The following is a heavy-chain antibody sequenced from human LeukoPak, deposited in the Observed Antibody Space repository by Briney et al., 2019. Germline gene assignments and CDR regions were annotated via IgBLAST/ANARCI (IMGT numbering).Heavy chain of an antibody. V-gene: IGHV1-18*01. CDR3: ARSRTIGYNWFNP. D-gene: IGHD4/OR15-4a*01. J-gene: IGHJ5*02. CDR1: GYTFTSYG. Sequence: RWASVKVSCKASGYTFTSYGISWVRQAPGQGLEWMGWISAYNGNTNYAQKLQGRVTMTTDTSTSTAYMELRSLRSDDTAVYYCARSRTIGYNWFNPWGQGTLVTVSS. CDR2: ISAYNGNT.